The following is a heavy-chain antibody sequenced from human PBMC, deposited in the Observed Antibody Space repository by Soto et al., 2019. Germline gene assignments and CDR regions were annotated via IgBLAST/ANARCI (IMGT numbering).Heavy chain of an antibody. V-gene: IGHV1-18*01. CDR2: VSASNGKT. J-gene: IGHJ5*02. Sequence: QIQLVQSGSEVRMPGASVKVSCKASGYIFTTYSITWVRQAPGQGLEWMGWVSASNGKTNYAQKFEDRVTMTTDTSTTTAYMELRSLRSDDTAVYYCAREAFGVQASWFDPWGQGTLVTFS. D-gene: IGHD3-10*01. CDR1: GYIFTTYS. CDR3: AREAFGVQASWFDP.